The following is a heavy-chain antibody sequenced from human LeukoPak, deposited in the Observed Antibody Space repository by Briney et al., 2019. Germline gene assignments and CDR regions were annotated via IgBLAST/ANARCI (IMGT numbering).Heavy chain of an antibody. CDR2: IYSGGST. J-gene: IGHJ6*03. CDR3: AGEGSGSSWGYYYYYMDV. V-gene: IGHV3-66*02. Sequence: GGSLRLSCAASGFTVSSNYMSWVRQAPGKGLEWVSVIYSGGSTYYADSVKGRFTISRDNSKNTLYLQMNSLRAEDTAVYYCAGEGSGSSWGYYYYYMDVWGKGTTVTVSS. D-gene: IGHD6-13*01. CDR1: GFTVSSNY.